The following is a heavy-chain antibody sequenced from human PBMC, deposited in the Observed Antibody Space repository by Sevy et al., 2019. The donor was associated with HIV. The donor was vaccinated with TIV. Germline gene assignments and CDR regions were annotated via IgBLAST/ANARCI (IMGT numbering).Heavy chain of an antibody. Sequence: SETLSLTCAVYGGSFSGYYWSWIRQPPGKGLEWIGEINHSGSTNYNPTLKSRVTISVDTSKNQFSLKLSSVTAADTAVYYCARYPGSYRPHDAFDIWGQGTMVTVSS. D-gene: IGHD3-10*01. CDR3: ARYPGSYRPHDAFDI. V-gene: IGHV4-34*01. CDR2: INHSGST. J-gene: IGHJ3*02. CDR1: GGSFSGYY.